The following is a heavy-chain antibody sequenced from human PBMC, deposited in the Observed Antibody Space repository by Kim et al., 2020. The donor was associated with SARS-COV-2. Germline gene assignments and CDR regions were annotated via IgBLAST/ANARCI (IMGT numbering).Heavy chain of an antibody. V-gene: IGHV1-18*01. J-gene: IGHJ4*02. CDR3: ARDQNNYDILTGYYTGLIAY. Sequence: ASVKVSCKASGYTFTSYGISWVRQAPGQGLEWMGWISAYNGNTNYAQKLQGRVTMTTDTSTSIAYMELRSLRSDDTAVYYCARDQNNYDILTGYYTGLIAYWGQGTLVTVSS. CDR1: GYTFTSYG. D-gene: IGHD3-9*01. CDR2: ISAYNGNT.